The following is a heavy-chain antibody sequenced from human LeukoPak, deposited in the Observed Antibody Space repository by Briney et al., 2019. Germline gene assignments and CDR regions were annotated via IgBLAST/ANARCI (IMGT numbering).Heavy chain of an antibody. J-gene: IGHJ4*02. CDR3: AYSSGYYYFY. Sequence: SETLSHTCTVSGGSISSSSYYWGWIRQPPGKGLEWIGSIYYSGSTYYNPSLKSRVTISVDTSKNQFSLKLSSVTAADTAVYYCAYSSGYYYFYWGQGTLVTVSS. CDR2: IYYSGST. V-gene: IGHV4-39*01. CDR1: GGSISSSSYY. D-gene: IGHD3-22*01.